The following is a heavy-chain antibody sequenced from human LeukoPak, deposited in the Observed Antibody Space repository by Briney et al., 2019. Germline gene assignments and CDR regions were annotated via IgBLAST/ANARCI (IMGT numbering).Heavy chain of an antibody. CDR1: GGSFGGYY. V-gene: IGHV4-34*01. CDR2: INHSGST. CDR3: ASSPRIFWSGYPN. Sequence: KPSETLSLTCAVYGGSFGGYYWSWIRQPPGKGLEWIGEINHSGSTNYNPSLKSRVTISVDTSKNQFSLKLSSVTAADTAVYYCASSPRIFWSGYPNWGQGTLVTVSS. D-gene: IGHD3-3*01. J-gene: IGHJ4*02.